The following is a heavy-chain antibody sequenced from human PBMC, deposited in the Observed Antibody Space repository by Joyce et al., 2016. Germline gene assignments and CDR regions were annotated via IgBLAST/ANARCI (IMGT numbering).Heavy chain of an antibody. CDR3: AKDLDDVLTGSALDY. D-gene: IGHD3-9*01. Sequence: QVQLVESGGGVVQPGGSLRLSCAASGFTFSDYAMYWVRQVPGKGLEWVAVVSFDGGNKYYADSVKGQFTISRDNSKNTLYLQMNSLRPEDTAVYYCAKDLDDVLTGSALDYWGQGNLVTVSS. CDR1: GFTFSDYA. J-gene: IGHJ4*02. CDR2: VSFDGGNK. V-gene: IGHV3-30*18.